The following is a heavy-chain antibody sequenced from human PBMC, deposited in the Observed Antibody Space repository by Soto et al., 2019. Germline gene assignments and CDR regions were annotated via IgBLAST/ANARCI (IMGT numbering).Heavy chain of an antibody. V-gene: IGHV4-59*01. Sequence: SETLSLTCTVSGGSISSYYWSWIRQPPGKGLEWIGYIYYSGSTNYNPSLKSRVTISVDTSKNQFSLKLSSVNAADTAVYYCARVKLLRGSWFDPWGQGTLVTVSS. D-gene: IGHD1-26*01. CDR1: GGSISSYY. J-gene: IGHJ5*02. CDR3: ARVKLLRGSWFDP. CDR2: IYYSGST.